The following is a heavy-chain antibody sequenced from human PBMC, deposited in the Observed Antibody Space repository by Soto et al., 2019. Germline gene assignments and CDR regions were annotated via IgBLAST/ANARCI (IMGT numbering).Heavy chain of an antibody. D-gene: IGHD3-9*01. CDR2: ISAYNGNT. CDR1: GYTFTSYG. J-gene: IGHJ4*02. V-gene: IGHV1-18*01. Sequence: QVQLVQSGAEVKKPGASVKVSCTASGYTFTSYGISWVRQAPGQGLEWMGWISAYNGNTHYAQKLQGRVTMTTDTSTSTVYMEQRSLRSDDTAVYYWARGDWSRPLFDYWGQGTLVTVSS. CDR3: ARGDWSRPLFDY.